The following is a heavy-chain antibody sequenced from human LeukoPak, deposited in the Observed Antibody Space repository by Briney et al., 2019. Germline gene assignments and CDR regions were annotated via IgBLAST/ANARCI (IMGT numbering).Heavy chain of an antibody. CDR2: ISSSSSYI. CDR1: GFTFSSYS. Sequence: GGSLRLSCAASGFTFSSYSMNWVRQAPGKGLEWVSSISSSSSYIYYADSVKGRFTISRDDAKNSLYLQMNSLRAEDTAVYYCARGGGRSSWYEYYFDYWGQGTLVTVSS. V-gene: IGHV3-21*01. CDR3: ARGGGRSSWYEYYFDY. D-gene: IGHD6-13*01. J-gene: IGHJ4*02.